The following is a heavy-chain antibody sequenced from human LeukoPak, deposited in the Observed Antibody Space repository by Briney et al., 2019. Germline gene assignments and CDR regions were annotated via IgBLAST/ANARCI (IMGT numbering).Heavy chain of an antibody. V-gene: IGHV1-2*02. CDR3: ARDAYSSFLHLDY. J-gene: IGHJ4*02. Sequence: ASVKVSCKASGYTFTSYDINWVRQATGQGLEWMGWINPNSGGTNYAQKFQGRVTMTRDTSISTAYMELSRLRSDDTAVYYCARDAYSSFLHLDYWGQGTLVTVSS. CDR1: GYTFTSYD. CDR2: INPNSGGT. D-gene: IGHD5-12*01.